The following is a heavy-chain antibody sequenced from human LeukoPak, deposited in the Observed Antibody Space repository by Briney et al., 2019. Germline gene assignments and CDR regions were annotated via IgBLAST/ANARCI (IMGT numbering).Heavy chain of an antibody. V-gene: IGHV3-23*01. CDR2: ISGSGGST. CDR3: ARGTWGGYSYGLNYYYMDV. D-gene: IGHD3-10*01. Sequence: GGSLRLSCAASGFTFSSYAMSWVRQAPGKGLEWVSAISGSGGSTYYADSVKGRFTISRDNSKNTLYLQMNSLRAEDTAVYFCARGTWGGYSYGLNYYYMDVWGKGTTVTVSS. J-gene: IGHJ6*03. CDR1: GFTFSSYA.